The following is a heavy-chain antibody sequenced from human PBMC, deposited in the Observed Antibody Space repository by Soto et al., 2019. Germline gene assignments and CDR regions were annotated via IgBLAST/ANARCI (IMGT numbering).Heavy chain of an antibody. Sequence: SQTLSLTCAISGDSVSSNTVAWNWIRQSPSRGLEWLGRTYYRSKWYNDYAVSVKSRITINPDTSKNQFSLQLNSVTPEDTAVYYCARGFEAAALAFDYWGQGTLVTVSS. CDR3: ARGFEAAALAFDY. CDR2: TYYRSKWYN. J-gene: IGHJ4*02. V-gene: IGHV6-1*01. D-gene: IGHD6-13*01. CDR1: GDSVSSNTVA.